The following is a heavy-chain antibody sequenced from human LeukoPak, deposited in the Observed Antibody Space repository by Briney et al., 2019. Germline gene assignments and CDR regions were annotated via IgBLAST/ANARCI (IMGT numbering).Heavy chain of an antibody. Sequence: GASVTVSCKASGHTFTSYGISWVRQAPGQGLEWMGWISAYNGNTNYAQKLQGRVTMTTDTSTSTAYMELRSLRSDDTAVYYCAREPPMVRGVILGMDVWGQGTTVTVSS. CDR3: AREPPMVRGVILGMDV. CDR1: GHTFTSYG. V-gene: IGHV1-18*01. CDR2: ISAYNGNT. D-gene: IGHD3-10*01. J-gene: IGHJ6*02.